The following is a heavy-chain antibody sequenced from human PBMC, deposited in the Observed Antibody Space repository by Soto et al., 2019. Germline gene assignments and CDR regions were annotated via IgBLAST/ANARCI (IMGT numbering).Heavy chain of an antibody. Sequence: QVQVQQWGLGLLKPSETLSLTCAVSGGSLRGHYWSWFRQYPEQALESIGEINHSGFTNYNTTLKSRVTISRDSSNNQFSLRLSSITAADADVYFCARAAVKLGATLFDSWGQGTLVSVSS. J-gene: IGHJ4*02. CDR3: ARAAVKLGATLFDS. CDR2: INHSGFT. CDR1: GGSLRGHY. V-gene: IGHV4-34*01. D-gene: IGHD1-26*01.